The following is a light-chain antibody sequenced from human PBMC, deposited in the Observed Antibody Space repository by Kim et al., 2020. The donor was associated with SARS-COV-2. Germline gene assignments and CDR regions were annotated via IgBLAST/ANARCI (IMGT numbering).Light chain of an antibody. CDR3: KRYDRHPYT. CDR2: KAS. J-gene: IGKJ2*01. CDR1: QSVSSW. V-gene: IGKV1-5*03. Sequence: DIQMTQSPSTLSASVGDRVTITCRASQSVSSWLAWYQQKPGKAPKLLIYKASTLEGGVPSRFSGRGSGTVFTHTINSLQPDDFATYSCKRYDRHPYTFGEGTKRE.